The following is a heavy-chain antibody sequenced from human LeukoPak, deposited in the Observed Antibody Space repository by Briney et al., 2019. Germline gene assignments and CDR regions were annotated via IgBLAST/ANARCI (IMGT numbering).Heavy chain of an antibody. Sequence: SETLSLTCTVSGYSVSSGYYWGWIRQPPGMGLEWIGRIYHTGSTYYNPSLKSRVTISADTSKNQFSLNLSSVTAADTAVYYCARVPSTNYYDSSGYWGYFDYWGQGTLVTVSS. CDR3: ARVPSTNYYDSSGYWGYFDY. CDR1: GYSVSSGYY. V-gene: IGHV4-38-2*02. J-gene: IGHJ4*02. CDR2: IYHTGST. D-gene: IGHD3-22*01.